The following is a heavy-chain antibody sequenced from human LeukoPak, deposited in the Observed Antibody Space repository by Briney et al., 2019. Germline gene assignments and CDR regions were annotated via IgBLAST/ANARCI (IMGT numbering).Heavy chain of an antibody. J-gene: IGHJ4*02. CDR3: ARQRRQSFSSPLYHF. D-gene: IGHD2/OR15-2a*01. CDR1: GDSITNSW. CDR2: IYATRTT. Sequence: SETLSLTCTVSGDSITNSWWSWVRQSPGKGLEWIGYIYATRTTNYNPSLMSRVTFSVDKSKNQFSLRLSSVTAADTAVYYCARQRRQSFSSPLYHFWGQGTLVTVSS. V-gene: IGHV4-4*09.